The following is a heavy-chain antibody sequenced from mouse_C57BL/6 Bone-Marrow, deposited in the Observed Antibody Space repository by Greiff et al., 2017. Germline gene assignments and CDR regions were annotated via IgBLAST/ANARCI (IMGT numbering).Heavy chain of an antibody. CDR1: GYTFTSYW. CDR2: IDPSDSYT. D-gene: IGHD2-3*01. CDR3: ARDGYYSYYFDD. J-gene: IGHJ2*01. Sequence: QVQLQQPGAELVMPGASVKLSCKASGYTFTSYWMHWVKQRPGQGLEWIGEIDPSDSYTNYNQKFKGKSTLTVDKSASTAYIQLSSLTSEDSAVYYCARDGYYSYYFDDWGQGTTLTVSS. V-gene: IGHV1-69*01.